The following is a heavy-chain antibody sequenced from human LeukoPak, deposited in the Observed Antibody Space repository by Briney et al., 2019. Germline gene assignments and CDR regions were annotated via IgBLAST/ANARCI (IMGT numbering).Heavy chain of an antibody. CDR3: ASAPFKQQLVKY. CDR1: GGSISSSSYY. J-gene: IGHJ4*02. CDR2: IYYSGST. V-gene: IGHV4-39*07. Sequence: SETLSLTCTVSGGSISSSSYYWGWIRQPPGKGLEWIGSIYYSGSTYYNPSLKSRVTISVDTSKNQFSLKLSSVTAADTAVYYCASAPFKQQLVKYWGQGTLVTVSS. D-gene: IGHD6-13*01.